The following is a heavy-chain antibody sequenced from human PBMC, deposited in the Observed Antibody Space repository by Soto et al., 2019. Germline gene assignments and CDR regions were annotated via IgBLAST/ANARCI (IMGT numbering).Heavy chain of an antibody. CDR3: TRDRVLPDY. D-gene: IGHD3-10*01. J-gene: IGHJ4*02. CDR1: GLSFSDYY. V-gene: IGHV3-11*01. CDR2: ITSSSSTI. Sequence: PGGSLRLSCAASGLSFSDYYMSLIRQAPGKGLEWIAYITSSSSTIYYADSVKGRFTISRNDAKNSLYLQLDSLRAEDTAVYYCTRDRVLPDYWSQGTLVTVSS.